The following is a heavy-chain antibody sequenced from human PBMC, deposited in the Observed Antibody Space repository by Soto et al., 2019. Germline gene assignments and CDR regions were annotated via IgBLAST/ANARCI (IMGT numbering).Heavy chain of an antibody. CDR2: TYYRSKWYY. CDR3: ARGEQYSGRIFDY. J-gene: IGHJ4*01. CDR1: GDSVSSNSAG. Sequence: QTLTLACTITGDSVSSNSAGWSWVRQSPSRGLEWLGRTYYRSKWYYEYAVSVRGRITINPDTSKNQYSLQLNSVTPEDTAVYFCARGEQYSGRIFDYWGQGTLVTVSS. D-gene: IGHD1-26*01. V-gene: IGHV6-1*01.